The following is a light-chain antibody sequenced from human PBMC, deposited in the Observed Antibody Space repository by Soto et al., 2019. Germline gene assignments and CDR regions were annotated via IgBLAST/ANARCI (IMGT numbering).Light chain of an antibody. CDR2: GAS. Sequence: EIVMTQSPATLSVSPGERATLSCRASQSVSNNLAWYQKKPGQAPRLPIYGASTRATGIPARFSGSGSGTEFTLTISSLQAEDFAFYYCQQYNNWWTVGQGTRVEIK. CDR1: QSVSNN. V-gene: IGKV3-15*01. J-gene: IGKJ1*01. CDR3: QQYNNWWT.